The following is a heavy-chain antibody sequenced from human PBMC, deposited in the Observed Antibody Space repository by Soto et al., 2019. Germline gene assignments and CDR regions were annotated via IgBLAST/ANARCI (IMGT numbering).Heavy chain of an antibody. V-gene: IGHV1-2*04. Sequence: ASVKVSCKASGYTFSGYYMHWVRQAPGQGLEWMGWINPNSGGTNYAQKFQGWVTMTRDTSISTAYMELSRLRSDDTAVYYCARDRSHNYYYGMDVWGQGTTVTVSS. CDR3: ARDRSHNYYYGMDV. CDR1: GYTFSGYY. CDR2: INPNSGGT. J-gene: IGHJ6*02.